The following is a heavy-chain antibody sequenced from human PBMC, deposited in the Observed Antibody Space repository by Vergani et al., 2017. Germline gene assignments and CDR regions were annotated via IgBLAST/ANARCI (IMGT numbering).Heavy chain of an antibody. V-gene: IGHV4-38-2*01. Sequence: QVQLQESGPGLVQPAETLSLTCVVSNSSINSNYYWGWIRQSPGKRLEWIGSVSHSGSTFSNPSLKSRVTISVDKSKKLISLILNSVTAAETAVYYCVGGAINCDVLTGYYIGLDSLRQGTLVTVSS. CDR3: VGGAINCDVLTGYYIGLDS. J-gene: IGHJ4*02. CDR1: NSSINSNYY. D-gene: IGHD3-9*01. CDR2: VSHSGST.